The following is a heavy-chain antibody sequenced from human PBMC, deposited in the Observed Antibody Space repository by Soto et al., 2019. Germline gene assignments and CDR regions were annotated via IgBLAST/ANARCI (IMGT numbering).Heavy chain of an antibody. V-gene: IGHV3-33*01. CDR2: IWYDGSNK. CDR1: GFTFSSYG. CDR3: ARDFGTYGYYYYYGMDV. D-gene: IGHD4-17*01. Sequence: PGGSLRLSCAASGFTFSSYGMHWVRQAPGKGLEWVAVIWYDGSNKYYADPVKGRFTISRDNSKNTLYLQMNSLRAEDTAVYYCARDFGTYGYYYYYGMDVWGQGTTVTVSS. J-gene: IGHJ6*02.